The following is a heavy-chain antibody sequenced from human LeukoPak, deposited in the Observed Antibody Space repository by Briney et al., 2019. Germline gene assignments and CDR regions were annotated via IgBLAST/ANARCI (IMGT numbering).Heavy chain of an antibody. CDR1: GFTFSSYA. J-gene: IGHJ4*02. CDR3: AKDLYRIVVVPAAPSGFDY. D-gene: IGHD2-2*01. Sequence: GGSLRLSCAASGFTFSSYAMSWVRQAPGKGLEWVSAISGSGGSTYYADSVKGRFTISRDNSKNTLYLQMNSLRAEDTAVYYCAKDLYRIVVVPAAPSGFDYWVQATLVTVSS. CDR2: ISGSGGST. V-gene: IGHV3-23*01.